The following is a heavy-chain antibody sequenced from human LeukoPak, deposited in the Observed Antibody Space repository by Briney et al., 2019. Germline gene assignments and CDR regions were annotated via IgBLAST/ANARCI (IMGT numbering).Heavy chain of an antibody. J-gene: IGHJ4*02. CDR1: GFSFTSYN. V-gene: IGHV3-48*04. CDR2: IDSIGTTI. Sequence: GGSLRLSCAASGFSFTSYNMNWVRQAPGMGLEWVSYIDSIGTTIYYADSVRGRFTISRDDAKNSLYLQMNSLRGEDTAVYYCARGGNYLSGWGQGTLVTVSS. CDR3: ARGGNYLSG. D-gene: IGHD1-26*01.